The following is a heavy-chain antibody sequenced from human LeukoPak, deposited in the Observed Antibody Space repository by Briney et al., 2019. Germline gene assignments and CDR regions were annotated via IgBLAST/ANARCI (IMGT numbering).Heavy chain of an antibody. J-gene: IGHJ4*02. V-gene: IGHV4-38-2*01. CDR3: ARAATSMYYYDSSGYDH. Sequence: PSETLFLTCAVSGYSISSGYYWGWIRQPPGKGLEWIGSIYHSGSTYYNPSLKSRVTISVDTSKNQFSLKLSSVTAADTAVYYCARAATSMYYYDSSGYDHWGQGTLVTVSS. D-gene: IGHD3-22*01. CDR1: GYSISSGYY. CDR2: IYHSGST.